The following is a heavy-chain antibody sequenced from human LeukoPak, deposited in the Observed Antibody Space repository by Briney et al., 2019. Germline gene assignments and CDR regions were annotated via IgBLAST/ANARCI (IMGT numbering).Heavy chain of an antibody. Sequence: PGGSLRLSCAASGFTFSSYAMSWVRQAPGKGLEWVSAISGSGVTTYYADSVKGRFTISRDNSKNTLYLQMNSLRAEDTAVYYCARDPARGSYTDAFDIWGQGTTVTASS. CDR3: ARDPARGSYTDAFDI. CDR2: ISGSGVTT. J-gene: IGHJ3*02. D-gene: IGHD1-26*01. V-gene: IGHV3-23*01. CDR1: GFTFSSYA.